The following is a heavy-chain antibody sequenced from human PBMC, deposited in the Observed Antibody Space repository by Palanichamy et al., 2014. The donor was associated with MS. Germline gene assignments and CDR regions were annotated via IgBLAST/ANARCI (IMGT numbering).Heavy chain of an antibody. CDR3: AREQSSSADY. V-gene: IGHV4-39*07. J-gene: IGHJ4*02. CDR1: GGSISSSSDH. CDR2: VYYTGTT. Sequence: QLQPHESGPGLVKASETLSLTCTVSGGSISSSSDHWGWVRQPPGKGLEWIGSVYYTGTTYYNPSLKSRLTISVDTSKNQFSLEVSSVTAADTAVYYCAREQSSSADYWGQGTLVTVSS. D-gene: IGHD6-25*01.